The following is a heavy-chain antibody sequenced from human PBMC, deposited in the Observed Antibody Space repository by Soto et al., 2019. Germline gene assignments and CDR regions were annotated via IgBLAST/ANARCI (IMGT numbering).Heavy chain of an antibody. CDR2: MNPNSGNT. CDR3: ARGRGQRGHNWFDP. Sequence: QVQLVQSGAEVKKPGASVKVSCKASGYTFTSYDINWVRQATGQGLEWMGWMNPNSGNTGYAQKVKGRVTMTRNTSISTAYMELSSLRSEDTAVYYCARGRGQRGHNWFDPWGQGTLVTVSS. V-gene: IGHV1-8*01. J-gene: IGHJ5*02. CDR1: GYTFTSYD. D-gene: IGHD5-12*01.